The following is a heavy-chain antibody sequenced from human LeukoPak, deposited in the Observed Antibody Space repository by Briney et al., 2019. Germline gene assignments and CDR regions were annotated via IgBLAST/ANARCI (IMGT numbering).Heavy chain of an antibody. Sequence: GASVKVSCKASGYTFTGYYMHWVRQAPGQGLEWMGWINPNSGGTNHAQKFQGRVTMTRDTSISTAYMELSRLRSDDTAVYYCARVAHYYDSSGYYYWGQGTLVTVSS. V-gene: IGHV1-2*02. D-gene: IGHD3-22*01. CDR2: INPNSGGT. CDR3: ARVAHYYDSSGYYY. J-gene: IGHJ4*02. CDR1: GYTFTGYY.